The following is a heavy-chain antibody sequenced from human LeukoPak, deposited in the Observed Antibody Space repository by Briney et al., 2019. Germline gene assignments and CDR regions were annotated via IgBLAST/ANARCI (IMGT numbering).Heavy chain of an antibody. CDR2: ISGSGGST. V-gene: IGHV3-23*01. CDR1: GITFITSA. CDR3: AKLLRGTVVPYYDY. D-gene: IGHD3-10*01. J-gene: IGHJ4*02. Sequence: GGSLRLSCAASGITFITSAMSWVRQAPGKGLEWVSAISGSGGSTYYADSVKGRFTISRDNSKNTLHLQMNGLRVEDTAVYYCAKLLRGTVVPYYDYWGQGTLVTVSS.